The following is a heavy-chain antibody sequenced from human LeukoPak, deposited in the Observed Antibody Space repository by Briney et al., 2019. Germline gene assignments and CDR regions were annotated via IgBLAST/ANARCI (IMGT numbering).Heavy chain of an antibody. CDR1: GFTFSSYS. Sequence: PGGSLRLSCAASGFTFSSYSMNWVRQAPGKGLEWVSYISGSSTYIYYADSVKGRFTISRDNAKNSLYLQMNSLRAEDTPVYYCARGHSSGYYLKYWGQGTLVTVSS. V-gene: IGHV3-21*05. CDR3: ARGHSSGYYLKY. J-gene: IGHJ4*02. D-gene: IGHD3-22*01. CDR2: ISGSSTYI.